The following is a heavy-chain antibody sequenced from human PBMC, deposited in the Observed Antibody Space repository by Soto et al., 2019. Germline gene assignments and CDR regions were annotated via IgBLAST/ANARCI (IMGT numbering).Heavy chain of an antibody. D-gene: IGHD6-19*01. CDR3: AGIGLAVYYYFDY. Sequence: SETLCLTCTVSGGSVSSGDYYWSWIRQPPGKGLEWIGYIYYSGSTYYHPSLKSRRNISVDTSKNQFSLKLTSVTAADTAVYYCAGIGLAVYYYFDYWGQGTLVTVSS. V-gene: IGHV4-30-4*01. CDR1: GGSVSSGDYY. J-gene: IGHJ4*02. CDR2: IYYSGST.